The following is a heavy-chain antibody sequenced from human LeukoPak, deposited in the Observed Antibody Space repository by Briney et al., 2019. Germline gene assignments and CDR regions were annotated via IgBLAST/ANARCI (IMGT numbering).Heavy chain of an antibody. CDR1: GGSISSYY. J-gene: IGHJ4*02. D-gene: IGHD6-19*01. CDR3: ARESKAVAGNFDY. CDR2: IYYSGST. V-gene: IGHV4-59*01. Sequence: SETLSLTCTVSGGSISSYYGSWIRQPPGKGLEWIGYIYYSGSTNYNPSLKSRVTISVDTPKNQISLKLSSVTAADTAVYYCARESKAVAGNFDYWGQGTMVTVSS.